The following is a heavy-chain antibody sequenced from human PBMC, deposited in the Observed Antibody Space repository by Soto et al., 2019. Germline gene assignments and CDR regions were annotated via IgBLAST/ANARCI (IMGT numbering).Heavy chain of an antibody. D-gene: IGHD3-22*01. CDR1: GGTFSSSA. Sequence: SVKVSCKASGGTFSSSAISWVRQAPGQGLEWMRGIIPIFGTANYAQKFQGRVTITADESTSTAYMELSSLRSEDTAVYYCARMYYDSSGYYYRQYSYCYYGMDVGGQGTTVTVCS. CDR2: IIPIFGTA. V-gene: IGHV1-69*13. CDR3: ARMYYDSSGYYYRQYSYCYYGMDV. J-gene: IGHJ6*02.